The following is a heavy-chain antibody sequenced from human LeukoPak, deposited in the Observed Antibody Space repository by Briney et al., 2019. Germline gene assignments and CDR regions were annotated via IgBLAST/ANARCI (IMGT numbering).Heavy chain of an antibody. CDR1: GFTFSSYW. CDR3: ARTYYYDISGYYYVYNWFDP. D-gene: IGHD3-22*01. CDR2: INSDGSST. J-gene: IGHJ5*02. V-gene: IGHV3-74*01. Sequence: GGSLRLSCAASGFTFSSYWMHWVRQAPGKGLVWVSRINSDGSSTSYADSVKGRFTISRDNAKNTLYLQMNSLRAEDTAVYYCARTYYYDISGYYYVYNWFDPWGQGTLVTVSS.